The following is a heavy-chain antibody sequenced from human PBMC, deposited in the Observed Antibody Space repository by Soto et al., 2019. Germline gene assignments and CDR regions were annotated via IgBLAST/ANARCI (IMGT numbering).Heavy chain of an antibody. J-gene: IGHJ6*02. V-gene: IGHV3-23*01. CDR1: GLTFSTYA. D-gene: IGHD3-10*01. CDR2: ISGSGGST. CDR3: AKLITSIGDYYYYGMDV. Sequence: EVQLLESGGGLVQPGGSLRLSCAASGLTFSTYAMTWVRQAPGKGLEWVSAISGSGGSTYYADSVKGRFTISIDNSKNTLYLQMNSLRAEDTAVYYCAKLITSIGDYYYYGMDVWGQGTTVTVSS.